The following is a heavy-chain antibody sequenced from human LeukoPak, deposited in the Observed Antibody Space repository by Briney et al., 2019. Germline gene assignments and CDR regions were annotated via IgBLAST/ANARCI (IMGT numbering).Heavy chain of an antibody. V-gene: IGHV3-23*01. CDR1: GFNFSSYA. D-gene: IGHD3-3*01. Sequence: GGSRRLSCAASGFNFSSYAMSWVRQAPGKGRDWVSEVWGMGATIYYANSVKGRFTISRDNSKNTLYLQMSSLRAEDTAVYYCAKGRGSGKAQVHFDYWGQGTLVTVSS. CDR3: AKGRGSGKAQVHFDY. J-gene: IGHJ4*02. CDR2: VWGMGATI.